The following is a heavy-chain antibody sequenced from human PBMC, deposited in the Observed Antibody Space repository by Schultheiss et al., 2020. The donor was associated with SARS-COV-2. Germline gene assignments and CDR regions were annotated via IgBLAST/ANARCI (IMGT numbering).Heavy chain of an antibody. Sequence: SETLSLTCTVSGGSISSSSYYWSWIRQPPGKGLEWIGEINHRGSTNYNPSLKSRVTISVDTSKNQISLKLSSVTAADTAVYYCARGGNRNDYWGQGTLVTVSS. CDR3: ARGGNRNDY. D-gene: IGHD1-14*01. J-gene: IGHJ4*02. CDR1: GGSISSSSYY. CDR2: INHRGST. V-gene: IGHV4-39*07.